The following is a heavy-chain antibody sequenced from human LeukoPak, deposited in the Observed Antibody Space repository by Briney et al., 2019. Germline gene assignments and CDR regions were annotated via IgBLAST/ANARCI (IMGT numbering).Heavy chain of an antibody. Sequence: GESLKISCKGSGYSFINYWIAWVRQMPGKGLEWMGIIYPGDSDTRYSPSFQGQVTISADKSISTAYLQWSSLKASDTAMYYCARQGIAVVYDYWGQGTLVTVSS. J-gene: IGHJ4*02. CDR3: ARQGIAVVYDY. CDR2: IYPGDSDT. D-gene: IGHD6-19*01. V-gene: IGHV5-51*01. CDR1: GYSFINYW.